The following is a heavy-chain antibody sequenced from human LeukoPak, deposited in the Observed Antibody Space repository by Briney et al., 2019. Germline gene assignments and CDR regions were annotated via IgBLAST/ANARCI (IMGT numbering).Heavy chain of an antibody. D-gene: IGHD6-13*01. CDR2: ISYDGSNK. Sequence: PGRPLRLSCAASGFTFSSYGMHWVRQAPGKGLEWVAVISYDGSNKYYADSVKGRFTISRDNSKNTLYLQMNSLRAEDTAVYYCAKDLRIIAAAAMDYWGQGTLVTVSS. CDR1: GFTFSSYG. CDR3: AKDLRIIAAAAMDY. V-gene: IGHV3-30*18. J-gene: IGHJ4*02.